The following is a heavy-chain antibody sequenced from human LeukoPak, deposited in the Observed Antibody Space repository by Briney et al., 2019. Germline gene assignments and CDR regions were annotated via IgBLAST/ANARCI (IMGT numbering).Heavy chain of an antibody. CDR1: GYTFTSYG. CDR2: ISAYNGNT. Sequence: GASVKVSCKASGYTFTSYGISWVRQAPGQGLEWMGWISAYNGNTNYAQKLQGRVTMTTDTSTSTAYMELRSLRSDDTAVYYCARDRAPYDSSGHTLVYWGQGTLVTVSS. D-gene: IGHD3-22*01. J-gene: IGHJ4*02. CDR3: ARDRAPYDSSGHTLVY. V-gene: IGHV1-18*01.